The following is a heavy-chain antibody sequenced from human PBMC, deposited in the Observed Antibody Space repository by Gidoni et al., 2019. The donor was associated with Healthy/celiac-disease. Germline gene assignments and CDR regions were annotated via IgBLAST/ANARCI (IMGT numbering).Heavy chain of an antibody. J-gene: IGHJ2*01. D-gene: IGHD3-16*01. CDR1: GGSLRSSY. CDR3: ARGYWWSFGGPTGYYWYFDL. CDR2: IYYSGST. V-gene: IGHV4-59*01. Sequence: QVQLQESGPGLVKPSETLSLTCTVSGGSLRSSYWSWIRQPPGQGLELIGYIYYSGSTNYNPSLKSGVTISVDTSKNQFSLKLSSVTAADTAVYYCARGYWWSFGGPTGYYWYFDLWGRGTLVTVSS.